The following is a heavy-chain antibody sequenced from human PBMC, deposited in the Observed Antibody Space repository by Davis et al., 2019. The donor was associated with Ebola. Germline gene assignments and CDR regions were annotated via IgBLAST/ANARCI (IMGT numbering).Heavy chain of an antibody. CDR2: IIPILGIA. CDR1: GGTFSSYA. Sequence: AASVKVSCKASGGTFSSYAISWVRQAPGQGLEWMGRIIPILGIANYAQKFQGRVTITADKSTSTAYMELSSLRSEDTAVYYCARDKRITMVQGGYYYYYYGMDVWGQGTTVTVSS. V-gene: IGHV1-69*04. D-gene: IGHD3-10*01. J-gene: IGHJ6*02. CDR3: ARDKRITMVQGGYYYYYYGMDV.